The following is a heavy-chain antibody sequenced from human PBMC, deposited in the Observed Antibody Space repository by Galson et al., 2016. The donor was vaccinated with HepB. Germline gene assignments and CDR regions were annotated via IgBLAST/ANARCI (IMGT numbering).Heavy chain of an antibody. Sequence: SETLSLTCNVSGGSLRENYWSWIRQPPGKGLEWIGEINHSGGVHYNPSLRSRLSMSVDASKNQFSLQLTSVTAADTAVYYCARDRGAVAATGWFDPWGQGTLVTVSS. V-gene: IGHV4-34*01. CDR1: GGSLRENY. CDR3: ARDRGAVAATGWFDP. CDR2: INHSGGV. J-gene: IGHJ5*02. D-gene: IGHD6-19*01.